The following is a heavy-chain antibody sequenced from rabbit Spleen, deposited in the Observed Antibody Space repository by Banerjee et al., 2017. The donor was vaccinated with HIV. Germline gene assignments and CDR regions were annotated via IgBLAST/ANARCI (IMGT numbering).Heavy chain of an antibody. D-gene: IGHD8-1*01. CDR2: IYGRNGGNT. J-gene: IGHJ6*01. CDR1: GFDFSNYYY. CDR3: AREYGYGSSFSSYGMDL. Sequence: QSLEESGGGLVQPGGSLKLSCSASGFDFSNYYYICWVRQAPGKGLEWIACIYGRNGGNTYYANWAKGRFTISKTSSTTVTLQMTSLTAADTATYFCAREYGYGSSFSSYGMDLWGPGTLVTVS. V-gene: IGHV1S40*01.